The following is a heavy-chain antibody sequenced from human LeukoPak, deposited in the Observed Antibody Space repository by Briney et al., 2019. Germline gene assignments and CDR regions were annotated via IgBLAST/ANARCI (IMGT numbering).Heavy chain of an antibody. D-gene: IGHD3-16*01. V-gene: IGHV2-70*04. CDR1: GFSLSTSGMR. CDR3: ARIPPGGSYVHDY. J-gene: IGHJ4*02. CDR2: IDWDDDK. Sequence: SGPALVKPTQTLTLTCSFSGFSLSTSGMRVTWIRQPPGKALEWLARIDWDDDKFYSTSLKTRLTISKDTSKNQVVLTMTNMDPVDTATYYCARIPPGGSYVHDYWGQGTLVTVSS.